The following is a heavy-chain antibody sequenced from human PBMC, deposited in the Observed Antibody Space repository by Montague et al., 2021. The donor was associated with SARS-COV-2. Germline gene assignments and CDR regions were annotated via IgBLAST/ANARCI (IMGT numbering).Heavy chain of an antibody. J-gene: IGHJ4*02. CDR1: GASISTGIYY. D-gene: IGHD1-26*01. CDR3: ARFGSGTIVFDL. Sequence: TLSLTCIVSGASISTGIYYWSWIRQPAGKGLEWIGSIRTTGHTDYNRSLESRVFMSVDTSTNQFSLSLTSVTAADTAVDFCARFGSGTIVFDLWGQGTLVTVSS. CDR2: IRTTGHT. V-gene: IGHV4-61*02.